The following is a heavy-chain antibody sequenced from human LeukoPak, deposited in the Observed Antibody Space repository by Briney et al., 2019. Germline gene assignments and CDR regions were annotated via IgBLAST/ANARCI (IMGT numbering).Heavy chain of an antibody. CDR2: VNQDASDI. CDR3: ARADWGSNDY. J-gene: IGHJ4*02. D-gene: IGHD3/OR15-3a*01. V-gene: IGHV3-7*04. CDR1: GFPFSRYW. Sequence: GGSLRLSCAASGFPFSRYWMSWVRQAPGKGLESVALVNQDASDIYYVDSVKGRFTISRDNAKNSQYLQMNSLRAEDTAVYYCARADWGSNDYWGQGTLVTVPS.